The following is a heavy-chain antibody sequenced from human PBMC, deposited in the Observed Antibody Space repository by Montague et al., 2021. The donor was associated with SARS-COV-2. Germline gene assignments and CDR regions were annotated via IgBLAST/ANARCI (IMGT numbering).Heavy chain of an antibody. J-gene: IGHJ2*01. V-gene: IGHV4-59*01. CDR2: IYYSGST. D-gene: IGHD6-13*01. Sequence: SETLSLTCTVSGGSISSYYWSWIRQPPGKGLEWIGYIYYSGSTSYNPSLESRVTISVDTSKNQFSLKLSSVTAADTAVYYCARDSYSSSWATPYWYFDLWGRGTLVTVSS. CDR1: GGSISSYY. CDR3: ARDSYSSSWATPYWYFDL.